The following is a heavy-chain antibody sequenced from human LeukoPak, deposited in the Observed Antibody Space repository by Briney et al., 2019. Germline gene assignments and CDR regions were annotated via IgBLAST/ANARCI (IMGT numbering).Heavy chain of an antibody. CDR2: IIPIFGTA. D-gene: IGHD6-13*01. V-gene: IGHV1-69*13. Sequence: SVKVSCKASGGTFSSYAISWVRQAPGQGLEWMGGIIPIFGTANYAQKFQGRVTITADESTSTAYMELSSLRSEDTAVYYCAPIAAAGNNWFDPWGQGTLVTVSS. CDR1: GGTFSSYA. CDR3: APIAAAGNNWFDP. J-gene: IGHJ5*02.